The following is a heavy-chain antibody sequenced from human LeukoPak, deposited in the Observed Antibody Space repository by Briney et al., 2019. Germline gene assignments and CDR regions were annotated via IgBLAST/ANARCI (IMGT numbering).Heavy chain of an antibody. CDR3: ARDLGQYYDTSDNWFDP. D-gene: IGHD3-22*01. V-gene: IGHV3-30*04. J-gene: IGHJ5*02. CDR2: ISYDGSNK. CDR1: GFIFSNYA. Sequence: GGSLRLSCAASGFIFSNYAMHWVRQAPGKGLEWVALISYDGSNKYYADSVKGQFTISRDNSKNTLYLRMSSLRAEDTAVYYCARDLGQYYDTSDNWFDPWGQGTLVTVSS.